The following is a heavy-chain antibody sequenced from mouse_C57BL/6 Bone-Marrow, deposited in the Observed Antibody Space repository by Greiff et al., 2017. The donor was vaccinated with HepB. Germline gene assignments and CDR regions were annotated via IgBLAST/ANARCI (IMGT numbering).Heavy chain of an antibody. CDR1: GYTFTSYW. V-gene: IGHV1-55*01. D-gene: IGHD2-4*01. CDR2: IYPGSGST. Sequence: VQLQQPGAELVKPGASVKMSCKASGYTFTSYWLTWVKQRPGQGLEWIGDIYPGSGSTNYNEKFKSKATLTVDTSSSTAYMQLSSLTSEDSAVYYCANFYYDYDGWFAYWGQGTLVTVSA. CDR3: ANFYYDYDGWFAY. J-gene: IGHJ3*01.